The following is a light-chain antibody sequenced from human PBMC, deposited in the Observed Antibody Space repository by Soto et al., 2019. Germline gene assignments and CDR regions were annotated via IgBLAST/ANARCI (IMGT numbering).Light chain of an antibody. J-gene: IGKJ4*01. Sequence: DIQMTQSPASVSAYVGDRATITCRASQGISRWLGWYQQKPGKAPKLLIYAASTLESGVPSRFSGSGSGTEFTLTITSLQSEDFATYFCQQAYSFPLTFGGGTKVEIQ. V-gene: IGKV1D-12*01. CDR2: AAS. CDR3: QQAYSFPLT. CDR1: QGISRW.